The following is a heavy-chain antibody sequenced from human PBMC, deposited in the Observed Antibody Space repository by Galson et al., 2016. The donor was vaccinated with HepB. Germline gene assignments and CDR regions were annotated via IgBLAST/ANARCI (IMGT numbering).Heavy chain of an antibody. D-gene: IGHD3-22*01. V-gene: IGHV3-23*01. CDR1: GFTFTTYA. J-gene: IGHJ1*01. CDR2: ISGSGGST. Sequence: SLRLSCAASGFTFTTYAMTWVRQAPGKGLEWVSTISGSGGSTYYADSVKGRFTISRDNSKNTLCMQMNSLRAEDTAVHYCAQGAMIEHWGRGILVTVSS. CDR3: AQGAMIEH.